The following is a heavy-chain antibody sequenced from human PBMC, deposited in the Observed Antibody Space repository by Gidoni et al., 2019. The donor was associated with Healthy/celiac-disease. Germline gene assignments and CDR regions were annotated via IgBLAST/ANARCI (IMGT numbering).Heavy chain of an antibody. Sequence: QVQLVQSGAEVKKPGSSVKVSCKASGGSFSSYAISWVRQAPGQGLEWMGGIIPICGTANYAQKFQGRVTITADESTSTAYMELSSLRSEDTAVYYCARKPNHLIWGHNWFDPWGQGTLVTVSS. D-gene: IGHD3-16*01. J-gene: IGHJ5*02. V-gene: IGHV1-69*01. CDR2: IIPICGTA. CDR1: GGSFSSYA. CDR3: ARKPNHLIWGHNWFDP.